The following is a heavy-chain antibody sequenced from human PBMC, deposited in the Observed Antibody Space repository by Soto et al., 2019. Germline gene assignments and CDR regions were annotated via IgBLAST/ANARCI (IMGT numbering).Heavy chain of an antibody. CDR3: ARSEGSYGDYLNWFDS. J-gene: IGHJ5*01. CDR2: IYWDDDK. V-gene: IGHV2-5*02. CDR1: GFSLSTSGVG. D-gene: IGHD4-17*01. Sequence: QITLKESGPTLVKPTQTLTLTCTFSGFSLSTSGVGVGWIRQPPGKALEWLALIYWDDDKRYSPSLKSRLTITKDTPTTQVVHTITNMDPVDTATYYCARSEGSYGDYLNWFDSWGQGTLVTVSS.